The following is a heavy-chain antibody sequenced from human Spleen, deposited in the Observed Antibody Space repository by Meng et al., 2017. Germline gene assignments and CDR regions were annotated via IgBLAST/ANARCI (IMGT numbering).Heavy chain of an antibody. CDR3: AKDGGSGFYYAMDV. D-gene: IGHD3-16*01. J-gene: IGHJ6*02. CDR1: GFTFSSHA. CDR2: ISDSGGST. V-gene: IGHV3-23*01. Sequence: GGSLRLSCAASGFTFSSHAMTWVRQTPGKGLEWVSSISDSGGSTYFADSVKGRFTVSRDNSKNTLYLQMNSLRAEDTAVYYCAKDGGSGFYYAMDVWGQGTTVTVSS.